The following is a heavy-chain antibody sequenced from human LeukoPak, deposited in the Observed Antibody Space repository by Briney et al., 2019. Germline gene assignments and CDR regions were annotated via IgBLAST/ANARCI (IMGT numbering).Heavy chain of an antibody. CDR3: ARFLNSVGFDY. J-gene: IGHJ4*02. CDR2: ISYDGSNK. CDR1: GFTFSSYA. Sequence: PGGSLRLSCAASGFTFSSYAMHWVRQAPGKGLEWVAVISYDGSNKYYADSVKGRFTISRDNSKNTLYLQMNSLRAEDTAVYYCARFLNSVGFDYWGQGTLVTVSS. V-gene: IGHV3-30-3*01. D-gene: IGHD3/OR15-3a*01.